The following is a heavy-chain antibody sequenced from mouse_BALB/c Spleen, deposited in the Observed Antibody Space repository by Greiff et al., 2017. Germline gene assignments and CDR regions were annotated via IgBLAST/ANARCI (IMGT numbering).Heavy chain of an antibody. V-gene: IGHV5-12-2*01. CDR3: ARHNGNYPWFAY. D-gene: IGHD2-1*01. J-gene: IGHJ3*01. CDR2: ISNGGGST. Sequence: EVQRVESGGGLVQPGGSLKLSCAASGFTFSSYTMSWVRQTPEKRLEWVAYISNGGGSTYYPDTVKGRFTISRDNAKNTLYLQMSSLKSEDTAMYYCARHNGNYPWFAYWGQGTLVTVSA. CDR1: GFTFSSYT.